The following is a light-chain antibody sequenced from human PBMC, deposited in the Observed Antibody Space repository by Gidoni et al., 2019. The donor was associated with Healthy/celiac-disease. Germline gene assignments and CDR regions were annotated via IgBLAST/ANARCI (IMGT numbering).Light chain of an antibody. Sequence: DIQMTQSPSTLSASVGDSVTITCRASQSISSWLAWYQQKPGKAPKLLIYKASSLESGVPSRFSGSGSGTEFTLTISSLQPDDFATYYCQQYNSSPEFGQXTKVEIK. CDR1: QSISSW. J-gene: IGKJ1*01. CDR3: QQYNSSPE. V-gene: IGKV1-5*03. CDR2: KAS.